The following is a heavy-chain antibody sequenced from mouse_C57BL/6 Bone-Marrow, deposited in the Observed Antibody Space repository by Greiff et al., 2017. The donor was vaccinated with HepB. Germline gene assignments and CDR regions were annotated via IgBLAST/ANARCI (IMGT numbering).Heavy chain of an antibody. CDR1: GYTFTDYY. V-gene: IGHV1-76*01. CDR3: ARRGAYYSNYCWYFDV. D-gene: IGHD2-5*01. Sequence: QVQLKESGAELVRPGASVKLSCKASGYTFTDYYINWVKQRPGQGLEWIARIYPGSGNTYYNEKFKGKATLTAEKSSSTAYMQLSSLTSEDSAVYFCARRGAYYSNYCWYFDVWGTGTTVTVSS. CDR2: IYPGSGNT. J-gene: IGHJ1*03.